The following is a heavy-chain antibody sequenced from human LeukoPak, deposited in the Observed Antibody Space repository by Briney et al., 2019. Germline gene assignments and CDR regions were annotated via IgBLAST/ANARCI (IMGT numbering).Heavy chain of an antibody. Sequence: GGSLRLSCTASGFPFSNYAMNWVRQTQGKGLEWVALISFDGGKIYYADSVKGRFTISRDNSKNTLFLQMNSLTVEDTAVYYCARDPAKGAATYFDYWGQGTLVTVSS. D-gene: IGHD2-15*01. CDR2: ISFDGGKI. CDR1: GFPFSNYA. V-gene: IGHV3-30*04. CDR3: ARDPAKGAATYFDY. J-gene: IGHJ4*02.